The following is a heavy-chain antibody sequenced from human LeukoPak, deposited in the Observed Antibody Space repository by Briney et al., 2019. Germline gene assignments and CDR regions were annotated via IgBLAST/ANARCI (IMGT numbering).Heavy chain of an antibody. D-gene: IGHD3-16*02. V-gene: IGHV4-39*01. Sequence: SETLSLTCTVSGGSISSSSYSWGWIRQPPGKGLEWIGSIYYSGSTYYSPSLKSRVTISVDTSKNQFSLKLSSVTAADTAVYYCARVHYDYDYVWGSYRHNWFDPWGQGTLVTVSS. CDR1: GGSISSSSYS. CDR3: ARVHYDYDYVWGSYRHNWFDP. J-gene: IGHJ5*02. CDR2: IYYSGST.